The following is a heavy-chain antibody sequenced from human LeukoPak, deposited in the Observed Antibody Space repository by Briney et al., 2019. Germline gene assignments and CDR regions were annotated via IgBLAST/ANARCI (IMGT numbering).Heavy chain of an antibody. CDR3: AKHSGSYFIYYVDS. CDR1: GFTFSSYG. CDR2: ISGSGYNT. V-gene: IGHV3-23*01. Sequence: GGSLRLSCAASGFTFSSYGMSWVRQAPGKGLEWVSTISGSGYNTYYADSVKGRFSISRDNSANTLYLHMNSLRAEDTALCYCAKHSGSYFIYYVDSWGQGTLVTVSS. J-gene: IGHJ4*02. D-gene: IGHD1-26*01.